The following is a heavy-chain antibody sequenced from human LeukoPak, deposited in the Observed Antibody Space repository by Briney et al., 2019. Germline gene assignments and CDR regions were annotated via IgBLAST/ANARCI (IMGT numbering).Heavy chain of an antibody. V-gene: IGHV1-18*01. CDR1: GGTFSSYA. CDR2: ISTYNGNT. CDR3: ARDGGGASVYGMDV. J-gene: IGHJ6*02. Sequence: ASVKVSCKASGGTFSSYAISWVRQAPGQGLEWMGWISTYNGNTNYAQKLQGRVTMTTDTSTSTAYMELRSLRSDDTAVYYCARDGGGASVYGMDVWGQGTTVTV. D-gene: IGHD3-16*01.